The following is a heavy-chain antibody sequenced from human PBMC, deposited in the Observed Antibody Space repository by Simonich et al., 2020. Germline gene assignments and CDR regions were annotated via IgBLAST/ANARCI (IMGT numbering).Heavy chain of an antibody. V-gene: IGHV1-2*02. J-gene: IGHJ3*02. CDR2: IKPNRGGT. CDR1: GYTFTGYY. D-gene: IGHD2-21*01. Sequence: QVQLVQSGAEVQKPGASVKVSCKASGYTFTGYYMHWVRQAPGQGLEGNGVIKPNRGGTNYAKKFQGRVTMTRDTSISTAYMELSRLRSDDTAVYYCARNGLVGILKAFDIWGQGTMVTVSS. CDR3: ARNGLVGILKAFDI.